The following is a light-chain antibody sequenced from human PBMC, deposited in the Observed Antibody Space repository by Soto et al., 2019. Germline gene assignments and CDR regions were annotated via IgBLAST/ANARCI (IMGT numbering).Light chain of an antibody. V-gene: IGKV3-20*01. J-gene: IGKJ5*01. Sequence: EIVLTQSPGTPSFSPGGKATLSRRASPSVSSSYLAWYQQKPGQAPRLLINGASSRATGIPDRFSGSGSGTDFTLTISRLEPEDFAVYYCQQYGTSPPSTFGQGTRLEIK. CDR3: QQYGTSPPST. CDR2: GAS. CDR1: PSVSSSY.